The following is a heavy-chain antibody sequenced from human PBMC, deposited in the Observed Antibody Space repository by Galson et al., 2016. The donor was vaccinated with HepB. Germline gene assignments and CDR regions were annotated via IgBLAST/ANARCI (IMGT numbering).Heavy chain of an antibody. V-gene: IGHV3-11*01. J-gene: IGHJ6*04. Sequence: SLRLSCAASGFIFSDYYMNWIRQAPGKGLEWVSHISSSGTTIYYADSVKGRFSVSRDNAKNSLYLLMNSLRAEDTAVYYCARGGEISIKVAWQEHGFWSDDYTGPGGVDVWGKGTTVTVSS. CDR2: ISSSGTTI. CDR3: ARGGEISIKVAWQEHGFWSDDYTGPGGVDV. D-gene: IGHD3-3*01. CDR1: GFIFSDYY.